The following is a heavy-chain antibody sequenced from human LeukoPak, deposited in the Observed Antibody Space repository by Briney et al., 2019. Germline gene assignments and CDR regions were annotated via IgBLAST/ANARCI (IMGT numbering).Heavy chain of an antibody. D-gene: IGHD6-6*01. J-gene: IGHJ4*02. CDR1: GYTFPSYF. CDR3: ARTAARRFDY. V-gene: IGHV1-46*01. Sequence: ASVKVSCKASGYTFPSYFMHWVRQAPGQGLEWMGIINPTGGSTTYAQKFQGRVTMTRDTSTSTVYMELSSLRSDDTAVYYCARTAARRFDYWGQGTLITVSS. CDR2: INPTGGST.